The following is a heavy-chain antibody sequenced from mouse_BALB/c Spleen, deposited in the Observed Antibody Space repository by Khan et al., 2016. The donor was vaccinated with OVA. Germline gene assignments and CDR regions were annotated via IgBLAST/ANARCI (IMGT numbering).Heavy chain of an antibody. D-gene: IGHD2-1*01. V-gene: IGHV2-9*02. Sequence: VPLKESGPGLVAPSQSLSITCTVSGFSLTNYAVHWVRQPPRKGLEWLGVIWTGGSTNYNSALMSRLSIKKDHSKSQVFLKMNSLQTDDTAIYYCARNEEINYVDAMDYWGQGTSVTVSS. CDR3: ARNEEINYVDAMDY. CDR2: IWTGGST. J-gene: IGHJ4*01. CDR1: GFSLTNYA.